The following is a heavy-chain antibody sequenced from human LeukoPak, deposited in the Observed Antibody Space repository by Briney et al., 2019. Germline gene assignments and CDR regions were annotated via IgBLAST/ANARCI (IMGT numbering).Heavy chain of an antibody. CDR2: IYYSGST. CDR1: GGSISSYY. J-gene: IGHJ4*02. D-gene: IGHD6-13*01. CDR3: ARGGSGSSWYKHDY. Sequence: MPSETLSLTCTVSGGSISSYYWSWIRQPPGKGLEWIGYIYYSGSTNYNPSLKSRVTISVDTSKNQFSLKLSSVTAADTAVYYCARGGSGSSWYKHDYWGQGTLVTVSS. V-gene: IGHV4-59*08.